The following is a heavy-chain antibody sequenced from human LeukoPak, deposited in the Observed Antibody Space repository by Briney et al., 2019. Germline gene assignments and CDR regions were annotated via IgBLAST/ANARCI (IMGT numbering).Heavy chain of an antibody. J-gene: IGHJ1*01. CDR2: ISSSSSYI. V-gene: IGHV3-21*01. Sequence: GGSLRLSCAASGFSFSGYSMNWVRQAPGKGLEWVSSISSSSSYIYYADSVKGRFTISRDNSKNTLYLQMNSLRAEDTAVYYCAGSRPYYYDSSGYPTRAEYFQHWGQGTLVTVSS. D-gene: IGHD3-22*01. CDR1: GFSFSGYS. CDR3: AGSRPYYYDSSGYPTRAEYFQH.